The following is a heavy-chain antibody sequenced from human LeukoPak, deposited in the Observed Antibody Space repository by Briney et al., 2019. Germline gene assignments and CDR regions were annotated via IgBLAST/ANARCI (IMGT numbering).Heavy chain of an antibody. CDR3: TRRYYFDSSGHYQGDY. D-gene: IGHD3-22*01. CDR2: TYYRSTWYN. CDR1: GDSVSSNSVT. Sequence: SQTLSLTCAISGDSVSSNSVTWNWIRQSPSRGLEWLGRTYYRSTWYNDYAVSVRGRITVNPDTSKNQFSLHLNSVTPEDTALYYCTRRYYFDSSGHYQGDYWGQGTLVTVSS. V-gene: IGHV6-1*01. J-gene: IGHJ4*02.